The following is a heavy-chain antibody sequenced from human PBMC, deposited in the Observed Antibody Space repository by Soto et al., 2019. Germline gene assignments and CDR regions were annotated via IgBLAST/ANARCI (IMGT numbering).Heavy chain of an antibody. CDR1: GFTFSSYS. CDR3: ARVIQSSWYQNRFDP. D-gene: IGHD6-13*01. CDR2: ISSSSSTI. J-gene: IGHJ5*02. V-gene: IGHV3-48*02. Sequence: GGSLRLSCAASGFTFSSYSMNWVRQAPGKGLEWVSYISSSSSTIYYADSVKGRFTISRDNAKNSLYLQMNSLRDEDTAVYYCARVIQSSWYQNRFDPWGQGTLVTVSS.